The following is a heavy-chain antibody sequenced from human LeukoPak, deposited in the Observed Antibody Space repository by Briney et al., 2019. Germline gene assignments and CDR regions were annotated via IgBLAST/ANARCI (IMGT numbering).Heavy chain of an antibody. Sequence: SETLSLTCTVSGGSISSSSYYWGWIRQPPGKGLEWIGSIYYSGSTYYNPSLKSRVTISVDTSKNQFSLKLSSVTAADTAVYYCARRAGGVEAFDIWGQGTMVTVSS. V-gene: IGHV4-39*01. CDR2: IYYSGST. D-gene: IGHD2-8*02. CDR1: GGSISSSSYY. J-gene: IGHJ3*02. CDR3: ARRAGGVEAFDI.